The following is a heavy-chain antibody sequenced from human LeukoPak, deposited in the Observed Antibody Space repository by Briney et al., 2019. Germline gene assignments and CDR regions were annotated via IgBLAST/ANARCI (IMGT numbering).Heavy chain of an antibody. CDR3: VRDDRSRMD. D-gene: IGHD3-22*01. CDR1: GFTVSSDY. Sequence: GESLRLSCAASGFTVSSDYMSWVRQAPGKGLECVSVIYSGGGTHYADSVKGRFSISRDNSKGTLFLQMNSLRLEDTAVYYCVRDDRSRMDWGQGTLVTVSS. J-gene: IGHJ4*02. V-gene: IGHV3-66*01. CDR2: IYSGGGT.